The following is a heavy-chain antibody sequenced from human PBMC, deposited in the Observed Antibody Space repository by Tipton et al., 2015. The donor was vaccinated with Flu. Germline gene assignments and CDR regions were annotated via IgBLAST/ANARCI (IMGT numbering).Heavy chain of an antibody. CDR3: ARAPDSIVGATVFDY. CDR1: GGSISSYY. CDR2: IYYSGST. V-gene: IGHV4-59*01. J-gene: IGHJ4*02. D-gene: IGHD1-26*01. Sequence: TLSLTCTVSGGSISSYYWSWIRQPPGKGLEWIGYIYYSGSTNYNPSLNSRVTISVDTSKNQFSLKLSPVTAADTAVYYCARAPDSIVGATVFDYWGQGTLVTVSS.